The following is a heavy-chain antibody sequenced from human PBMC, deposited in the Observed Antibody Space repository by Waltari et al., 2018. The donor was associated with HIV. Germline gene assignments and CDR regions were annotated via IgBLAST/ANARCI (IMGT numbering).Heavy chain of an antibody. CDR1: GFTFTSYA. J-gene: IGHJ4*02. Sequence: EVQLLESGGGLVQPGGSLRLSCAAAGFTFTSYAMSWVRQAPGKGLEWVSSISVSGGNTYYADSVKGRFTISRDKSKNTLYLQMNSLRAEDTAVYYCAKRGQSGSYYFDYWGQGTLVTVSS. CDR3: AKRGQSGSYYFDY. D-gene: IGHD1-26*01. V-gene: IGHV3-23*01. CDR2: ISVSGGNT.